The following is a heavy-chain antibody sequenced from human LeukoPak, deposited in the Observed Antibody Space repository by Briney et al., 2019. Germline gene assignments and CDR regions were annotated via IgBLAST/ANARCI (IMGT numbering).Heavy chain of an antibody. CDR3: AKDLWDDYVWGSYRSETSHY. Sequence: GGSLRLSCAASGFTFGSYAMSWVRQAPGKGLEWVSAISGSGGSTYYADSVKGRFTISRDNSKNTLYLQMNSLRAEDTAVYYCAKDLWDDYVWGSYRSETSHYWGQGTLVTVSS. D-gene: IGHD3-16*02. J-gene: IGHJ4*02. CDR2: ISGSGGST. CDR1: GFTFGSYA. V-gene: IGHV3-23*01.